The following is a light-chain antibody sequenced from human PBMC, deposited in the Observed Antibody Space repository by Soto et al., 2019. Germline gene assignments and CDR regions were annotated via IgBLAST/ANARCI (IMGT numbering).Light chain of an antibody. CDR1: QSVSSN. Sequence: EIVMTQSPVTLSVSPGERATLSCRASQSVSSNLAWYQQKPGQAPRLLIYGASSRATGIPARFSGSGSGTQFTLPLTSLQPEDFAVYYCQQYNKWLQTFGQGTKVEIK. CDR3: QQYNKWLQT. J-gene: IGKJ1*01. V-gene: IGKV3-15*01. CDR2: GAS.